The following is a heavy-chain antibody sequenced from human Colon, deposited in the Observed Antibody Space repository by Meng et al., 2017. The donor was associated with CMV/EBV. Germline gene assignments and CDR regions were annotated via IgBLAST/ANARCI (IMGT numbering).Heavy chain of an antibody. CDR1: GLTVSSNY. CDR2: IYSDGKT. Sequence: VQCVESGGNLVQPGGSLRLSCAASGLTVSSNYMSWVRQAPGKGLEWVSLIYSDGKTYYADSVKGRFTISRDNSKNTLYLQMNSLRDEDTAVYYCAREGYSNGWCYLDYWGQGTLVTVSS. D-gene: IGHD6-19*01. CDR3: AREGYSNGWCYLDY. J-gene: IGHJ4*02. V-gene: IGHV3-66*01.